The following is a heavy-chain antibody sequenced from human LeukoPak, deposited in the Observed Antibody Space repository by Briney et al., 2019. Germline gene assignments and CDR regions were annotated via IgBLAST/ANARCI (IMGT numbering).Heavy chain of an antibody. D-gene: IGHD2-2*01. CDR3: AKDLGGSATTV. J-gene: IGHJ4*02. CDR2: ISWSGDRM. V-gene: IGHV3-9*01. CDR1: GFTFEDHV. Sequence: GGSLRLSRAASGFTFEDHVMHWVRQAPGKGLEWVSSISWSGDRMGYADAVKGRFTISRDNAKNSLFLQMNSLRVEDTALYYYAKDLGGSATTVWGQGTLVTVSS.